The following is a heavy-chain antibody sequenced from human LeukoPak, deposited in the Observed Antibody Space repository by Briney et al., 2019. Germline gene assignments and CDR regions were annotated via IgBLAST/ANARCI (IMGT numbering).Heavy chain of an antibody. CDR1: GGSSSGYY. D-gene: IGHD3-10*01. CDR2: IYSSGST. CDR3: AREGLNMVRGVIPKEAWGWFDP. Sequence: PSETLSLTCAVYGGSSSGYYWSWIRQPPGKGLECIGRIYSSGSTNYNPSLKSRVTISVDTSKNQFSLKLSSVTAADTAVYYCAREGLNMVRGVIPKEAWGWFDPWGQGTLVTVSS. V-gene: IGHV4-59*10. J-gene: IGHJ5*02.